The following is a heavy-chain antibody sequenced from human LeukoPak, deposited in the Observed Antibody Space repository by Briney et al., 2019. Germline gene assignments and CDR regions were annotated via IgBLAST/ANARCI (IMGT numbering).Heavy chain of an antibody. CDR3: AKDSPVGCSGGSCPFDY. Sequence: GGSLRLSCAASGFTFSSYAMGWVRQAPGKGLEWVSAISGSGGSTYYADSVKGRFTISRDNSKNTLYLQMNSLRAEDTAVYYCAKDSPVGCSGGSCPFDYWGQGTLVTVSS. CDR2: ISGSGGST. CDR1: GFTFSSYA. J-gene: IGHJ4*02. V-gene: IGHV3-23*01. D-gene: IGHD2-15*01.